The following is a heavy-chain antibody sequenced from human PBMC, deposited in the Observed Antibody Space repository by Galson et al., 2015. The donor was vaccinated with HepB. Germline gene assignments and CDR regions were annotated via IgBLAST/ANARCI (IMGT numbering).Heavy chain of an antibody. CDR2: ISYDGSNK. D-gene: IGHD1-14*01. J-gene: IGHJ6*02. CDR3: AKDAGSSGISGMDV. V-gene: IGHV3-30*18. CDR1: GFTFSTYA. Sequence: SLRLSCAASGFTFSTYAMHWVRQAPGKGLEWVAVISYDGSNKYYADTVKGRFNIARDNYKNTLYLQMNSLRAEDTAVYYCAKDAGSSGISGMDVWGQGTTVTVSS.